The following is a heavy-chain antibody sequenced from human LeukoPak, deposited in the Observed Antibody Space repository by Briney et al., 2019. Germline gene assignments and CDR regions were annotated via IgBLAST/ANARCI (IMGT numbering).Heavy chain of an antibody. D-gene: IGHD1-14*01. CDR2: IYYSGST. CDR3: ARRRLGMGWFDP. V-gene: IGHV4-39*01. CDR1: GGSISSSSYY. Sequence: SETLSLTCTVSGGSISSSSYYWGWIRQPPGKGLEWIGSIYYSGSTYYNPSLKSRVTVSVDTSKNQFSLKLSSVTAADTAEYYCARRRLGMGWFDPWGQGTLVTVSS. J-gene: IGHJ5*02.